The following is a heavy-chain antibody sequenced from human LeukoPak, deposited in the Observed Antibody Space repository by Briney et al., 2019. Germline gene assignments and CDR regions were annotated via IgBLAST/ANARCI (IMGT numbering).Heavy chain of an antibody. CDR1: GFTFSSYG. D-gene: IGHD6-19*01. J-gene: IGHJ4*02. V-gene: IGHV3-30*18. CDR3: AKGSSSGFYYFDY. CDR2: MSYDGGNT. Sequence: GGSLRLSCAASGFTFSSYGMHWVRQAPGRGLEWVAGMSYDGGNTYYADSVKGRFTISRDNSKNTVYLQMNSLRAEDTAVYYCAKGSSSGFYYFDYWGQGTLATVSS.